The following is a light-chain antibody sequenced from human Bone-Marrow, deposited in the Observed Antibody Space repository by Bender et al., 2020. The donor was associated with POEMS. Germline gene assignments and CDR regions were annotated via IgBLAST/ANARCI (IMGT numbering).Light chain of an antibody. Sequence: QSALTQPRSVSASPGQSVTISCTGTGDDVRGYDYVSWYQQHPDSAPKLIIFEVTKRPSGVPYRFSGSKSGNTASLTVSGLQSEDEATYYCSSYTSSYTLVFGSGTKVTVL. CDR2: EVT. J-gene: IGLJ1*01. CDR3: SSYTSSYTLV. V-gene: IGLV2-11*01. CDR1: GDDVRGYDY.